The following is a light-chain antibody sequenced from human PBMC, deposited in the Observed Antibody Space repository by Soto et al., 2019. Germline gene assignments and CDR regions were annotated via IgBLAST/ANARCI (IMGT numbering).Light chain of an antibody. CDR2: GAS. J-gene: IGKJ5*01. CDR1: QSVSSSY. CDR3: QQYGSSPLVT. Sequence: EIVLTQSPGTLSLSPGERATLSCRASQSVSSSYLAWYQQKPGQAPRLLIYGASSRATGSPDRFSGSGSGTDFPLTISRPEPEDFAVYYCQQYGSSPLVTFGQGTRLEIK. V-gene: IGKV3-20*01.